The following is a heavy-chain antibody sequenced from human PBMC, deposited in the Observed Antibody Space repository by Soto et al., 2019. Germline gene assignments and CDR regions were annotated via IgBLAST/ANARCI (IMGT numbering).Heavy chain of an antibody. CDR3: ARSSGWFNNWFDP. V-gene: IGHV3-66*01. Sequence: GSLRLSCAASGFTVSSNYMSWVRQAPGKGLEWVSVIYSGGSTYYADSVKGRFTISRDNSKNTLYLQMNSLRAEDTAVYYCARSSGWFNNWFDPWGQGTLVTVSS. D-gene: IGHD6-19*01. CDR2: IYSGGST. J-gene: IGHJ5*02. CDR1: GFTVSSNY.